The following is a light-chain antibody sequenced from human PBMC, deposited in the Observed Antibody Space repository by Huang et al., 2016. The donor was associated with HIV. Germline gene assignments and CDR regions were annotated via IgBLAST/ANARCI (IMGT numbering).Light chain of an antibody. V-gene: IGKV3-15*01. J-gene: IGKJ5*01. CDR2: GAS. CDR3: QQYNKWPPIT. Sequence: EIVMTQSPASLSVSPGERATLSCRASQSVNRNLAWYQQKPGQAPRLLIYGASARATGGSARFSGSGSGTDFTLTISSLQSEDSAVYYCQQYNKWPPITFGQGTRLEIK. CDR1: QSVNRN.